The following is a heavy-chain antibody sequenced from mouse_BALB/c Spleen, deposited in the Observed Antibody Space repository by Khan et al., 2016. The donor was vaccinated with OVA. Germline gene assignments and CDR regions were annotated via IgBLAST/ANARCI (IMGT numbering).Heavy chain of an antibody. V-gene: IGHV3-2*02. Sequence: EVQLQQSGPGLVKPSQSLSLTCTVTGYSITSDYAWNWIRQFPGNNLEWMGHISSSGNTKNNPSLKSRISITRDTYKNQFFLQLNSVTTEDTATDYCARIYGGDFDYWGQGTTLTVSS. CDR3: ARIYGGDFDY. CDR1: GYSITSDYA. J-gene: IGHJ2*01. D-gene: IGHD1-1*01. CDR2: ISSSGNT.